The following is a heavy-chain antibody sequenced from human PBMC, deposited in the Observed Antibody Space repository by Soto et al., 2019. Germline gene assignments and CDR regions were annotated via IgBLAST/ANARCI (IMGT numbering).Heavy chain of an antibody. CDR3: ARDLYVTGKEYGMDV. CDR1: GYRFTSYG. J-gene: IGHJ6*02. D-gene: IGHD2-21*02. Sequence: QVQLVQSGAEVKKPGASVKVSCKASGYRFTSYGLSWVRQAPGEGLEWVGWINPYNGNTNYAQKLQGRVTITTDTSTSTAYLEVRSLRSDDPAVYKCARDLYVTGKEYGMDVWGQGTTVTVSS. CDR2: INPYNGNT. V-gene: IGHV1-18*04.